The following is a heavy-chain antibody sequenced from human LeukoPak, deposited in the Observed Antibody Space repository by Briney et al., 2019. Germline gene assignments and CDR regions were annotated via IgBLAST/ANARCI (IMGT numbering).Heavy chain of an antibody. D-gene: IGHD5-18*01. CDR3: ARDPGGYSYGYYFDN. J-gene: IGHJ4*02. V-gene: IGHV3-33*01. CDR2: IWYGGSNK. Sequence: PGRSLTLSCAASGFTFSSYGMHWVRQAPGKGLEWVAVIWYGGSNKYYADSVKGRFTISRDNSKNTLYLQMNSLRAEDTAVYYCARDPGGYSYGYYFDNWGQGTTVTVSS. CDR1: GFTFSSYG.